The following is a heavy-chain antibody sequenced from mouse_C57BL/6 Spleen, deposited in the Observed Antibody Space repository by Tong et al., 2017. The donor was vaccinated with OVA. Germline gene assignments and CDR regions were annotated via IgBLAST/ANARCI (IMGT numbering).Heavy chain of an antibody. CDR2: IYPRDGST. CDR3: AQVYGNYEGAMDY. V-gene: IGHV1-85*01. D-gene: IGHD2-1*01. CDR1: GYTFTSYD. Sequence: VQLQESGPELVKPGASVKLSCKASGYTFTSYDINWVKQRPGQGLEWIGWIYPRDGSTKYNEKFKGKATLTVDTSSSTAYMELHSLTSEDSAVYFCAQVYGNYEGAMDYWGQGTTLTVSS. J-gene: IGHJ2*01.